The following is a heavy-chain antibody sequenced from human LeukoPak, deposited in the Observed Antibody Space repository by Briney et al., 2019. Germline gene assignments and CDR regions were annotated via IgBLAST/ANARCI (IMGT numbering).Heavy chain of an antibody. Sequence: PGGSLRLSCAASGFTFSSYDMHWVRQARGKGLEWVSAIGTAGDTYYPGSVKGRFTISRENAKNSLYLQMNSLRAGDTAVYYCARATDSGDFDYWGQGTLVTVSS. CDR2: IGTAGDT. D-gene: IGHD3-22*01. CDR1: GFTFSSYD. V-gene: IGHV3-13*01. J-gene: IGHJ4*02. CDR3: ARATDSGDFDY.